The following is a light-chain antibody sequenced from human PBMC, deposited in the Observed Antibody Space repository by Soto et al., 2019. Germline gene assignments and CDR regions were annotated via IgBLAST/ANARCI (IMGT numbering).Light chain of an antibody. CDR3: QQRSNWPPYT. J-gene: IGKJ2*01. CDR1: QSVSSY. V-gene: IGKV3-11*01. CDR2: DAS. Sequence: EIVLTQSPATLSLSPGERATLSCRASQSVSSYLAWYQQKPGPAPRLLIYDASNRATGIPARFSGSGSGTDFTLTISSLEPEDLAVYYCQQRSNWPPYTFGQGTKLEIK.